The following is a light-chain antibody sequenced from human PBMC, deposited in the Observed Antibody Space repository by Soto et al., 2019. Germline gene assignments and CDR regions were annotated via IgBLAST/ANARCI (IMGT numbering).Light chain of an antibody. Sequence: QSVLTQPPSVSAAPGQNVTISCSGSSSDMWNYAVSGYQEFPGAAPKLLIYGNNKRPSGTPDRFSGSKSGTSATLDITGLWPEDSADYYCLAWDSSLKSCEVFGGGTKLTVL. CDR1: SSDMWNYA. CDR3: LAWDSSLKSCEV. J-gene: IGLJ2*01. CDR2: GNN. V-gene: IGLV1-51*02.